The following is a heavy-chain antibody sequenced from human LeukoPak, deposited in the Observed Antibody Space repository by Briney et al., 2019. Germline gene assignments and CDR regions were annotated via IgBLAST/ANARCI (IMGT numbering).Heavy chain of an antibody. Sequence: PGGSLRLSCAASGFTFSDYYMSWIRQAPVKGLEWVSYITSSGGTIYYADSVKGRFTISRDNAKSSLYLQMNSLSADDTAVYYCAREVMGVAVTGTIDYWGQGTLVTVSS. J-gene: IGHJ4*02. CDR3: AREVMGVAVTGTIDY. CDR1: GFTFSDYY. CDR2: ITSSGGTI. D-gene: IGHD6-19*01. V-gene: IGHV3-11*01.